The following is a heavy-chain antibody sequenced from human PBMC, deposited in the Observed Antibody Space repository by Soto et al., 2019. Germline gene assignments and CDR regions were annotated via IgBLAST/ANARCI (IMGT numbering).Heavy chain of an antibody. V-gene: IGHV1-69*02. CDR3: ASALAVAGPDAFDI. D-gene: IGHD6-19*01. CDR1: GGTFSSYT. J-gene: IGHJ3*02. Sequence: ASVKVSCKASGGTFSSYTISWVRQAPGQGLEWMGRIIPILGIANYAQKFQGRVTITADKSTSTAYMELSSLRSEDTAVYYCASALAVAGPDAFDIWGQGTMVTVSS. CDR2: IIPILGIA.